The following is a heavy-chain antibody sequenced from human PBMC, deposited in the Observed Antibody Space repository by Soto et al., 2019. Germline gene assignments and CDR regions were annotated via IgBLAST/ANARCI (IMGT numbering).Heavy chain of an antibody. J-gene: IGHJ4*02. V-gene: IGHV5-10-1*01. Sequence: GESLKISCQGSGYTFTNYWISWVRQMPGTGLEWMGRIDPSDSYNDYSPSFHGHVTISADKSISTAYLQWSSLKASDTAIYYCARHYCRGGACYSGAYFDYWGQGHLVTVPS. D-gene: IGHD2-15*01. CDR3: ARHYCRGGACYSGAYFDY. CDR2: IDPSDSYN. CDR1: GYTFTNYW.